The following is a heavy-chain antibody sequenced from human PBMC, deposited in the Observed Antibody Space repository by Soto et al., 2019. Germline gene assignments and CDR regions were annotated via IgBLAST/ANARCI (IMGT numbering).Heavy chain of an antibody. Sequence: ASVKVSCKVSGYTLAELSMHWVRQAPGRGLEWMGGFDLEDGETVYAQKFQGRVTVTEDTSFSTAYLELTRLRPDDTGIYYCARIKWGLDHYSGMDVWGQGTAVTVSS. CDR3: ARIKWGLDHYSGMDV. V-gene: IGHV1-24*01. J-gene: IGHJ6*02. CDR1: GYTLAELS. D-gene: IGHD4-4*01. CDR2: FDLEDGET.